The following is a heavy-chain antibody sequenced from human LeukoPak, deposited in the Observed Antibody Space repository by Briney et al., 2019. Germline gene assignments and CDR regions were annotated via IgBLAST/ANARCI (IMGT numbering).Heavy chain of an antibody. CDR3: AKDARRSSGWWFFDH. V-gene: IGHV3-23*01. CDR2: ITNSGGGT. CDR1: GFVFSSLD. D-gene: IGHD6-19*01. Sequence: GGSLRLSCAASGFVFSSLDMGWVRQTPGKGLEWVSAITNSGGGTFYADSVKGRFTISRDNSKNTLFLQMNSLRAEDTAVYFCAKDARRSSGWWFFDHWGQGTLATVSS. J-gene: IGHJ4*02.